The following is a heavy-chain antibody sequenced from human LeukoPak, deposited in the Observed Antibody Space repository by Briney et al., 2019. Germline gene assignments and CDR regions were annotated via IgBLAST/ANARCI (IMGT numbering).Heavy chain of an antibody. CDR3: AREYGDLDY. J-gene: IGHJ4*02. D-gene: IGHD4-17*01. V-gene: IGHV4-34*01. CDR2: INHSGST. CDR1: VGSFSGYY. Sequence: KSSETLSLTCAVYVGSFSGYYWSWIRQPPGKGLEWIGEINHSGSTNSNPSLKSRVTTSVDPSKNQVSLKVTSVTAADTAVYYCAREYGDLDYWGQGTLVTVSS.